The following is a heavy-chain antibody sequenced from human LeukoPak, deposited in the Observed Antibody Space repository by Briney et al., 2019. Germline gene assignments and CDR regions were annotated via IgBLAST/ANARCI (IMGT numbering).Heavy chain of an antibody. V-gene: IGHV3-30*02. J-gene: IGHJ4*02. CDR3: AKPSSGWYYFDY. D-gene: IGHD6-19*01. CDR1: GFTFSSYG. Sequence: GGSLRLSCAASGFTFSSYGMHWVRQAPGKGLEWVAFIRYDGSNKYYADSVKGRFTISRDNSRNTLYLQMNSLRAEDTAVYYCAKPSSGWYYFDYWGQGTLVTVSS. CDR2: IRYDGSNK.